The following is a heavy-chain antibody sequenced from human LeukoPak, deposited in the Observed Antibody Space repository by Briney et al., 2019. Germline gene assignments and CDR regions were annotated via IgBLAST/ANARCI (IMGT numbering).Heavy chain of an antibody. J-gene: IGHJ3*02. Sequence: SETLSLTCAVSGYSISSGYYWGCIRQPPGKGLEWIGSIYHSGSTYYNPSLKSRVTISVDQSKDQFSLKLSSATAADTAVYYCARQDGYCSSTSCYIFAFDIWGQGTMIAVSS. CDR1: GYSISSGYY. V-gene: IGHV4-38-2*01. CDR3: ARQDGYCSSTSCYIFAFDI. CDR2: IYHSGST. D-gene: IGHD2-2*02.